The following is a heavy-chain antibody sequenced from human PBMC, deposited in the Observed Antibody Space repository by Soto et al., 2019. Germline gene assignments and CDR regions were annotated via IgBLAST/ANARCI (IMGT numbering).Heavy chain of an antibody. Sequence: GASVTVSCKASAGTYSSYTISRARQAQGQELEWMGRIIPILGIANHAQKFQGRVTITRDTSASTAYMELRSLRSDDTAVYYCARRRYYYGSGSYSPSGVYYYYGMDVWGQGTTVTVSS. CDR2: IIPILGIA. J-gene: IGHJ6*02. CDR3: ARRRYYYGSGSYSPSGVYYYYGMDV. V-gene: IGHV1-69*02. CDR1: AGTYSSYT. D-gene: IGHD3-10*01.